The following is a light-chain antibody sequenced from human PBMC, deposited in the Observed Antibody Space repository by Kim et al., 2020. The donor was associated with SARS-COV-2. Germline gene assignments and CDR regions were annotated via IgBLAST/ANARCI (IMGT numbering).Light chain of an antibody. CDR3: QQYRYYSYT. J-gene: IGKJ3*01. CDR2: MTS. Sequence: DIQMTQSPSTLSANVGDRVIITCRASQSLDDWLAWYQHKPGKAPKLLIYMTSNLESGVPSRFSGSGFGTEFTLTISSLQPDDFATSYCQQYRYYSYTFGPGTKVDIK. CDR1: QSLDDW. V-gene: IGKV1-5*03.